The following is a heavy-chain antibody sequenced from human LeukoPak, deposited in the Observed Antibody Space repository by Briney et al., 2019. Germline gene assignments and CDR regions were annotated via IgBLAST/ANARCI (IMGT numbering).Heavy chain of an antibody. D-gene: IGHD3-16*02. CDR1: RFTFSSYA. CDR2: ISYDGSNK. V-gene: IGHV3-30-3*01. J-gene: IGHJ4*02. CDR3: ARDYVWGSYRYTVLDY. Sequence: GGSLRLSCAASRFTFSSYAMHWVRQAPGKGLEWVAVISYDGSNKYYADSVKGRFTISRDNSKNTLYLQMNSLRAEDTAVYYCARDYVWGSYRYTVLDYWGQGTLVTVSS.